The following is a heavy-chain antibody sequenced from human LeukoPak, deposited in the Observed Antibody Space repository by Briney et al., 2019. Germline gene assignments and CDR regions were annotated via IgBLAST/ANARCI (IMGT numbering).Heavy chain of an antibody. D-gene: IGHD4-17*01. Sequence: GGSLRLSCAASAFSFSTYGMHWVRQAPGKGLAWVAFIWHDGSNKYYVDSVKGRFTISRDNSKNTLYLQMNSLRAEDTAVYYCARGYGAGYNLDYWGQGALVTVSS. CDR2: IWHDGSNK. J-gene: IGHJ4*02. V-gene: IGHV3-33*01. CDR3: ARGYGAGYNLDY. CDR1: AFSFSTYG.